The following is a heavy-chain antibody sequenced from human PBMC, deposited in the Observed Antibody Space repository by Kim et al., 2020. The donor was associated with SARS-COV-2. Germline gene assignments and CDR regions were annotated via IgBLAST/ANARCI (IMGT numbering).Heavy chain of an antibody. J-gene: IGHJ5*02. D-gene: IGHD3-10*01. CDR1: GFSFNIYG. CDR3: AKDRGFFGSGSCVS. Sequence: GGSLRLSCVASGFSFNIYGMHWVRQAPGKGLEWVAVISSDGINKVYLDSVKGRFTISRDNSRRTLYLEMNTLTTEDSGLYYCAKDRGFFGSGSCVSWGQG. CDR2: ISSDGINK. V-gene: IGHV3-30*18.